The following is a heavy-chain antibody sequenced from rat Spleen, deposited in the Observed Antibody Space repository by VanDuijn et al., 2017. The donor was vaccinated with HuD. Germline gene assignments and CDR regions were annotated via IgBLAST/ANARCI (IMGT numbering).Heavy chain of an antibody. CDR1: GFTFSNYW. V-gene: IGHV5S23*01. D-gene: IGHD1-12*02. Sequence: EVQLVESGGGLVQPGRSLKLSCVASGFTFSNYWMYWVRQAPTKGLEWVATISTSGGSTYYRDSVKGRFTVSRDNAKSTLFLQMDSLRSEDTATYYCAKSRFYYYDGGYYCFNYWGLGVMVTVSS. CDR2: ISTSGGST. CDR3: AKSRFYYYDGGYYCFNY. J-gene: IGHJ2*01.